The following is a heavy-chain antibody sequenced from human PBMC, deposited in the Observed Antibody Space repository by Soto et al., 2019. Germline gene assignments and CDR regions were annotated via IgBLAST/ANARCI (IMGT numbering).Heavy chain of an antibody. V-gene: IGHV1-2*04. CDR2: INPNSGGT. Sequence: ASVKVSCKASGYTFTDYYMHWVRQAPGQGHEWMGRINPNSGGTNYAQKFQGWVTMTRDTSISTAYMELSRLRSDDTAVYYCASSHTRSSWFDPWGQGTLVTV. J-gene: IGHJ5*02. D-gene: IGHD2-2*02. CDR3: ASSHTRSSWFDP. CDR1: GYTFTDYY.